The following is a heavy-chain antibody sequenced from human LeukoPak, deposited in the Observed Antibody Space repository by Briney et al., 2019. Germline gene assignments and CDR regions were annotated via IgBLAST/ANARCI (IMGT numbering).Heavy chain of an antibody. CDR3: ARDSVVGAPNDY. V-gene: IGHV1-69*04. CDR2: IIPILGIA. D-gene: IGHD1-26*01. CDR1: GGTFSSYA. Sequence: SVTVSCKASGGTFSSYAISWVRQAPGQGLEWMGRIIPILGIANYAQKFQGRVTITADKSTSTAYMELSSLRSKDTAVYYCARDSVVGAPNDYWGQGTLVTVSS. J-gene: IGHJ4*02.